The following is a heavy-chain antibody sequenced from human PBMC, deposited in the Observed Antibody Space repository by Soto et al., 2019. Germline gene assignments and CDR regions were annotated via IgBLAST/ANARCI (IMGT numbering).Heavy chain of an antibody. Sequence: QVQLQESGPGLVKPSETLSLTCTVSGGSISSYYWSWIRQPPGKGLEWIGYIYYSGSTNYNPSLKSRVTISVDTSKNQFSLKLSSVTAADTAVYYCASSIVGATTVWFDPWGQGTLVTVSS. D-gene: IGHD1-26*01. CDR2: IYYSGST. CDR3: ASSIVGATTVWFDP. V-gene: IGHV4-59*01. J-gene: IGHJ5*02. CDR1: GGSISSYY.